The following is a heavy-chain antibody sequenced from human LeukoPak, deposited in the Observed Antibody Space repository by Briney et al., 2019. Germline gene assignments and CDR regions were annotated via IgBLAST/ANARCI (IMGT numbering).Heavy chain of an antibody. CDR1: GGSFSGYY. CDR2: INHSGST. D-gene: IGHD3-10*01. V-gene: IGHV4-34*01. CDR3: ARTYYYGSGRYFDY. Sequence: PSETLSLTCAVYGGSFSGYYWSWIRQPPGKGLEWIGEINHSGSTNYNSSLKSRVTISVDTSKNQFSLKLSSVTAADTAVYYCARTYYYGSGRYFDYWGQGTLVTVSS. J-gene: IGHJ4*02.